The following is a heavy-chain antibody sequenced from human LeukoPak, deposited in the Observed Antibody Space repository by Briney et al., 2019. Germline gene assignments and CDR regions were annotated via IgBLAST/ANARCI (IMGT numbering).Heavy chain of an antibody. CDR3: ARDGTGGATAGFDH. D-gene: IGHD1-26*01. CDR2: ISAYNGDT. Sequence: GASVKVSCKASGDSLSNHGISWVRQAPGQGLGWMGWISAYNGDTNYAQKVQGRVTMTTDTSTSTAYMELRSLRSDDTAVYYCARDGTGGATAGFDHWGQGTLVTVSS. V-gene: IGHV1-18*01. J-gene: IGHJ4*02. CDR1: GDSLSNHG.